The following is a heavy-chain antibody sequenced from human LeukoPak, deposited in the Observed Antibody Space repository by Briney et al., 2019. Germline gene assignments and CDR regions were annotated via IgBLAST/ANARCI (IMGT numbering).Heavy chain of an antibody. CDR3: ARDMGARGYSYGSIDY. V-gene: IGHV3-30-3*01. Sequence: GGSLRLSCAVSGFTFSTYAMHWVRQVPVKGLEWVAVISYDGGNKYYADSVKGRFTISRDNSKNTLYLQMNSLRAEDTAVYYCARDMGARGYSYGSIDYWGQGTLVTVSS. D-gene: IGHD5-18*01. J-gene: IGHJ4*02. CDR2: ISYDGGNK. CDR1: GFTFSTYA.